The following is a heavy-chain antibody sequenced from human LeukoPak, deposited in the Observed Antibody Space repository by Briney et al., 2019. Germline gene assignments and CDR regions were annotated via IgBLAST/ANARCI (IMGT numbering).Heavy chain of an antibody. CDR1: GFTVSGNY. D-gene: IGHD3-16*01. Sequence: GGSLRLSCAASGFTVSGNYMSWVRQAPGKGLEWVSVIYSDGSTFYADSVKGRFTFSRDNSKNTLYLQMNGLRAEDTAVYYCATDYPFFDYWGQGALVTVSS. CDR2: IYSDGST. CDR3: ATDYPFFDY. J-gene: IGHJ4*02. V-gene: IGHV3-53*01.